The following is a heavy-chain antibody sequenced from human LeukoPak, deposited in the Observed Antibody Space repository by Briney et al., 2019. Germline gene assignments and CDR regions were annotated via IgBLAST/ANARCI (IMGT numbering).Heavy chain of an antibody. J-gene: IGHJ4*02. V-gene: IGHV3-7*03. CDR3: ASHHDNNNGFLLYFDF. D-gene: IGHD2-8*01. Sequence: PGGSLRLSCAASGFRFTTLWMSWVRQAPGKGLECVVNINEGGSAEYYAESVKGRFTISRDNSKNTLYLQMNSLRVEDTAVYYCASHHDNNNGFLLYFDFWGQGTLVTVSS. CDR1: GFRFTTLW. CDR2: INEGGSAE.